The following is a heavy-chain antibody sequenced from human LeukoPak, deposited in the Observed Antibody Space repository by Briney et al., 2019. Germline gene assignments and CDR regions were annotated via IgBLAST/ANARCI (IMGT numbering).Heavy chain of an antibody. CDR1: GFTFSSYG. D-gene: IGHD5-18*01. CDR2: IRYEGSNK. Sequence: GGSLRLSCEASGFTFSSYGMHWVRQAPGKGLEWVAFIRYEGSNKYYADSVKGRFTISRDNSKNTLYLQMNSLRAEDTAVYYCAKGTLGADRGGYSLYDYYKYVWGKGTTVTVSS. J-gene: IGHJ6*03. V-gene: IGHV3-30*02. CDR3: AKGTLGADRGGYSLYDYYKYV.